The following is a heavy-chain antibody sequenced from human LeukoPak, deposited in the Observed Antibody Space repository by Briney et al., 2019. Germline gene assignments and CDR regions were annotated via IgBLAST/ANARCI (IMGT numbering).Heavy chain of an antibody. CDR3: ARVPGPNWFDP. Sequence: SETLSLTCTVSGGSIRSGSFYWSWIRQPAGKGLEWIGCIYTSGTTNYNPSLKSRVTISIDTSKNQFSLKLTSVTAADTAVYFCARVPGPNWFDPWGLGTLVTVSS. D-gene: IGHD1-14*01. J-gene: IGHJ5*02. V-gene: IGHV4-61*02. CDR1: GGSIRSGSFY. CDR2: IYTSGTT.